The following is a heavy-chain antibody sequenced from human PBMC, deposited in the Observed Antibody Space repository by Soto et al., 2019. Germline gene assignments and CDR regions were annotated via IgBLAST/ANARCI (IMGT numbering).Heavy chain of an antibody. Sequence: GASVKVSCKASGGTFSSYTISWVRQAPGQGLEWMGRIIPILGIANYAQKFQGRVTITADKSTSTAYMELSSLRSEDTAVYYCARESYEVVPAAPEGIFDYWGQGTLVTVSS. CDR3: ARESYEVVPAAPEGIFDY. D-gene: IGHD2-2*01. J-gene: IGHJ4*02. CDR2: IIPILGIA. V-gene: IGHV1-69*04. CDR1: GGTFSSYT.